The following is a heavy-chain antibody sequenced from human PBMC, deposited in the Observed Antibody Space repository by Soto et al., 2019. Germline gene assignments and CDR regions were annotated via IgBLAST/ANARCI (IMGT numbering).Heavy chain of an antibody. CDR2: INSVNDHT. Sequence: SVKGSCKTSVYTYTSYPIHCVLQAPGQGLEWVGWINSVNDHTIYSEKFQGRVTITSDTSATTAYMELSSLTSEDTAVYYCARNILGGTTDYWGQGTLVTVSS. D-gene: IGHD1-7*01. V-gene: IGHV1-3*01. CDR3: ARNILGGTTDY. J-gene: IGHJ4*02. CDR1: VYTYTSYP.